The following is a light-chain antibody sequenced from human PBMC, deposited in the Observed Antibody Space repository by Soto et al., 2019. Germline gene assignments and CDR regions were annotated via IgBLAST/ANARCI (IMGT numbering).Light chain of an antibody. V-gene: IGKV3-20*01. CDR2: GAS. Sequence: EIVLTQSPGTLYLSPGEIATLSCRASQSVSRSYLAWYQQKPGQAPRLLIYGASIRATGIPDRFSGSGSGTDFTLTISRLEPEDFAVYYCQQYGSSPLTFGGGTKVEIK. CDR3: QQYGSSPLT. J-gene: IGKJ4*01. CDR1: QSVSRSY.